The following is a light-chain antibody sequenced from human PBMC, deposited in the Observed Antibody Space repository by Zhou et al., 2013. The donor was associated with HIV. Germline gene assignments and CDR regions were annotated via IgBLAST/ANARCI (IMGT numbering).Light chain of an antibody. Sequence: IQMTQSPSSLSASVGDRVIITCRASQGIGNDLGWYQQKPGKAPNLLIYGAYYLESGVPSRFSGSGSGTHFTLTISSLQPEDFATYYCLQDNKSPFTFGPGTRVEVK. CDR3: LQDNKSPFT. V-gene: IGKV1-6*01. CDR2: GAY. CDR1: QGIGND. J-gene: IGKJ3*01.